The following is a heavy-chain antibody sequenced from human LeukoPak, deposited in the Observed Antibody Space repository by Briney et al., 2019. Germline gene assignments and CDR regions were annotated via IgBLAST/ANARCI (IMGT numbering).Heavy chain of an antibody. V-gene: IGHV3-11*01. CDR3: ASAAGWFDP. CDR2: ISSSGSTI. Sequence: GGCLRLSCAASGFTFSDYYMSWIRQAPGKGLEGVSYISSSGSTIYYADSVKGRFTISRDNAKNSLYLQMNSLSAEDTAVDYCASAAGWFDPWGQGTLVTVSS. CDR1: GFTFSDYY. J-gene: IGHJ5*02. D-gene: IGHD2-15*01.